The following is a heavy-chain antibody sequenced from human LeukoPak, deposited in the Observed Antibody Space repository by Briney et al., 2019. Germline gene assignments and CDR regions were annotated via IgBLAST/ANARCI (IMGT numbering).Heavy chain of an antibody. V-gene: IGHV1-18*01. D-gene: IGHD3-10*01. CDR3: ARQSYDGEGY. CDR2: ISAFTGNT. CDR1: GYTFTTYG. J-gene: IGHJ4*02. Sequence: ASVKVSCKTSGYTFTTYGISWVRQAPGQGLESMGWISAFTGNTNYAQKFQVRVAMTMDTSTSTVEMELRSLKYDGTAVYFCARQSYDGEGYWGQGTLVTVSS.